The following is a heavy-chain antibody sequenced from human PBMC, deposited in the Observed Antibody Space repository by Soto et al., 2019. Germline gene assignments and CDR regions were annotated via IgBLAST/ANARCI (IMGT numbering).Heavy chain of an antibody. CDR1: GYTFATYA. Sequence: QVQLVQSGAEVKKPGASVKVSCKAPGYTFATYAISWVRQAPGQGLEWVGWISAYNGNTNYAQKLQGRVTMTTDTSTSTAYMELRSLRSDDTAVYYCARGGASDYYYGMDVWGQGTTVTVSS. V-gene: IGHV1-18*01. CDR3: ARGGASDYYYGMDV. CDR2: ISAYNGNT. J-gene: IGHJ6*02.